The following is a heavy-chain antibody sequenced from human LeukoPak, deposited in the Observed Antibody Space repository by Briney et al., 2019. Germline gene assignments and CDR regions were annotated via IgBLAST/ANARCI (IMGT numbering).Heavy chain of an antibody. CDR2: IIPIFGTA. D-gene: IGHD3-22*01. CDR3: ARDSTPYYYDSSGANYYYYGMDV. J-gene: IGHJ6*02. Sequence: WASVNVSCKASGGTFSSYAISWVRQAPEQGLEWMGGIIPIFGTANYAQKFQGRVTITADESTSTAYMELSSLRSEDTAVYYCARDSTPYYYDSSGANYYYYGMDVWGQGTTVTVSS. V-gene: IGHV1-69*13. CDR1: GGTFSSYA.